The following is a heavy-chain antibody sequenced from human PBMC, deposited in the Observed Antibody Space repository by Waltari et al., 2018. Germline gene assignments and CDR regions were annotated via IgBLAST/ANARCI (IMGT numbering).Heavy chain of an antibody. Sequence: QVQLQESGPSPLKSSETLSLICTVSGGSISGFYWSWVRQPPGKGLDWIGYIYYTGSTNFNPSLKSRVTMSVDTSKNQFSLKLSSVTAADTAFYYCARGGGGDWEWFDPWGQGTLVTVSS. CDR1: GGSISGFY. D-gene: IGHD2-21*02. CDR2: IYYTGST. V-gene: IGHV4-59*01. CDR3: ARGGGGDWEWFDP. J-gene: IGHJ5*02.